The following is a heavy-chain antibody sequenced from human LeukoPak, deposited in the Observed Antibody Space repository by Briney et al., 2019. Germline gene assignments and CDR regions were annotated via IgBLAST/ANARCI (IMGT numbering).Heavy chain of an antibody. CDR3: ARDEGFYGSALNDY. V-gene: IGHV3-7*01. Sequence: GGSLRLSCAASGFTFSSYSMNWVRQAPGKGLEWVANIKQDGSEKYYVDSVKGRFTISRDNAKNSLYLQMNSLRAEDTAVYYCARDEGFYGSALNDYWGQGTLVTVSS. CDR2: IKQDGSEK. J-gene: IGHJ4*02. D-gene: IGHD4-17*01. CDR1: GFTFSSYS.